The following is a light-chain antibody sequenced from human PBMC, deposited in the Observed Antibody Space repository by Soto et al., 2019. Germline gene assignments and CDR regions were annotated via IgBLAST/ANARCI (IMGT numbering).Light chain of an antibody. CDR3: QQYASSPVT. J-gene: IGKJ4*01. CDR1: QSISSGY. CDR2: AAS. Sequence: EIVLTQSPGTLSLSPGERATLSCRASQSISSGYVAWYQQKPGQAPRLLIYAASSRATGIADRFRGSGSGRDFTLTISRLEPEDFALYFCQQYASSPVTFGGGTKVEI. V-gene: IGKV3-20*01.